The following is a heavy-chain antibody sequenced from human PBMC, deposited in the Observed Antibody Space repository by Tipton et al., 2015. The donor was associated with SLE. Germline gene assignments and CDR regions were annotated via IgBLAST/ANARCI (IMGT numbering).Heavy chain of an antibody. Sequence: SLRLSCTAPGFTFRTYWMHWVRQAPGKGLVWVARINTDGSSANYADSVKGRFTISRDNAKNTLYLQMNSLRADDMAIYYCGRDLNYVFDVWGQGTMVTVSS. D-gene: IGHD1-7*01. CDR2: INTDGSSA. V-gene: IGHV3-74*01. J-gene: IGHJ3*01. CDR1: GFTFRTYW. CDR3: GRDLNYVFDV.